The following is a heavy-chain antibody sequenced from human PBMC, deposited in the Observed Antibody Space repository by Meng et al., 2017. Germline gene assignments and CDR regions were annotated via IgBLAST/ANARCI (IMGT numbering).Heavy chain of an antibody. Sequence: GESLKISCAGSGFTFSSYGMNWVRQGPGKGLEGVSYISSSGSTIYYADSVKGRFTISRDNAKNSLYLHTNSLRAEDTAVYYCARDHGQSPASGGYGFRWGQGTLVTVSS. CDR1: GFTFSSYG. CDR2: ISSSGSTI. CDR3: ARDHGQSPASGGYGFR. V-gene: IGHV3-48*03. J-gene: IGHJ4*02. D-gene: IGHD3-10*01.